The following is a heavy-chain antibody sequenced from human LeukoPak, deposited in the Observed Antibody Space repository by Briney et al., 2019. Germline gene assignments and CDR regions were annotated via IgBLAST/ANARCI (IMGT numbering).Heavy chain of an antibody. CDR1: GGTFISYA. CDR2: IIPIFGTA. CDR3: ARDPITRYYDSSGYSAGGPDY. Sequence: ASVKVSCKASGGTFISYAISWVRQAPGQGLEWMGGIIPIFGTANYAQKFQGRVTITADESTSTAYMELSSLRSEDTAVYYCARDPITRYYDSSGYSAGGPDYWGQGTLVTVSS. D-gene: IGHD3-22*01. V-gene: IGHV1-69*01. J-gene: IGHJ4*02.